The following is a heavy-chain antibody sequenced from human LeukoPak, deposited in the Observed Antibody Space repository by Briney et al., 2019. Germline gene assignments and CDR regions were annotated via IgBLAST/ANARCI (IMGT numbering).Heavy chain of an antibody. J-gene: IGHJ4*02. CDR3: AREPPLTIFGVDTPLYFDY. CDR1: GYTFTSYG. Sequence: ASVKVSCKASGYTFTSYGISWVRQAPGQGLEWMGWISAYNGNTNYAQKLQGRVTMTTDTSTSTAYMELRSLRSDDTAVYYCAREPPLTIFGVDTPLYFDYWGQGTLVTVSS. D-gene: IGHD3-3*01. V-gene: IGHV1-18*01. CDR2: ISAYNGNT.